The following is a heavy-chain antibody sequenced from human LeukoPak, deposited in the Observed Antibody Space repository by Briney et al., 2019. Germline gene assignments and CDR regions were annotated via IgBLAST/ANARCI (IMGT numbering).Heavy chain of an antibody. CDR2: INHSGST. D-gene: IGHD2-2*01. J-gene: IGHJ4*02. Sequence: SETLSLTCAVYGGSFSGYYWSWIRQPPGKGLXXXGEINHSGSTNYNPSLKSRVTISVDTSKNQLSLKLSSVTAADTAVYYCARGSRSSTSCYLNYWGRGTLVTVSS. CDR1: GGSFSGYY. V-gene: IGHV4-34*01. CDR3: ARGSRSSTSCYLNY.